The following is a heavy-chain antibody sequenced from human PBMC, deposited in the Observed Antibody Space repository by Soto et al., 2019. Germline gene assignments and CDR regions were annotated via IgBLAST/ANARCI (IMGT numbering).Heavy chain of an antibody. D-gene: IGHD3-9*01. J-gene: IGHJ4*02. CDR2: INSDGSST. Sequence: LRLSCAASGFTFSSYWMHWVRQAPGKGLVWVSRINSDGSSTSYADSVKGRFTISRDNAKNTLYLQMNSLRAEDTAVYYCARVRATLTGYSDWGQGTLVTVSS. CDR3: ARVRATLTGYSD. V-gene: IGHV3-74*01. CDR1: GFTFSSYW.